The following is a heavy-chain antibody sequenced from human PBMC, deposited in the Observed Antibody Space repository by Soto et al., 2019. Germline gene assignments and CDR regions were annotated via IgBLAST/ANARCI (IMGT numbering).Heavy chain of an antibody. V-gene: IGHV3-23*01. CDR3: AKDADSDFWSGYHNYFDY. D-gene: IGHD3-3*01. J-gene: IGHJ4*02. Sequence: EVQLLESGGGLVQPGGSLRLSCAASGFTFSTYAMSWVRQAPGKGLEWVSAISYGGGSTYYADSVKGRFTISRDNSKNTLYLQMNSLRAGDTAVYYCAKDADSDFWSGYHNYFDYWGQGTLVTVSS. CDR1: GFTFSTYA. CDR2: ISYGGGST.